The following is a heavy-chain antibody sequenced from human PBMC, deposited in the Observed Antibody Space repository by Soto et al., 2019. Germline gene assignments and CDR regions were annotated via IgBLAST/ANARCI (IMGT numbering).Heavy chain of an antibody. D-gene: IGHD2-2*01. CDR3: AKDRKASEDIVVVPARDYYYYYGMDV. J-gene: IGHJ6*02. CDR1: GFTFSSYG. Sequence: GGSLRLSCAASGFTFSSYGMHWVRQAPGKGLEWVAVISYDGSNKYYADSVKGRFTISRDNSKNTLYLQMNSLRAEDTAVYYCAKDRKASEDIVVVPARDYYYYYGMDVWGQGTTVTVSS. V-gene: IGHV3-30*18. CDR2: ISYDGSNK.